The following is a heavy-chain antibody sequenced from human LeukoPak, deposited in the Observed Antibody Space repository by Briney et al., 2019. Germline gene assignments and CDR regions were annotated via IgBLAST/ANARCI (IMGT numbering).Heavy chain of an antibody. CDR3: ARAGYYDSSGYFAY. CDR2: IKQDGSEK. J-gene: IGHJ4*02. Sequence: HPGGSLRLSCAASRFTFSTYWMSWVRQAPGKGLEWVANIKQDGSEKYYVDSVKGRFTISRDNAKNSLYLQMNSLRAEDTAVYYCARAGYYDSSGYFAYWGQGTLVTVSS. V-gene: IGHV3-7*01. CDR1: RFTFSTYW. D-gene: IGHD3-22*01.